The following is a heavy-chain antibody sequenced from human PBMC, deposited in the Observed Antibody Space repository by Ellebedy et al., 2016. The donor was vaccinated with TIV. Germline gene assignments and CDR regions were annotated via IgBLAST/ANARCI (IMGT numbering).Heavy chain of an antibody. J-gene: IGHJ3*02. CDR1: GGSISSYY. Sequence: MPSETLSLTCTVSGGSISSYYWSWIRQHPGNGLEWIGEVNHSGSTNYNPSLKSRVTISVDTSKNQFSLKLSSVTAADTAVYYCARDPYCGGDCSNDAFDIWGQGTMVTVSS. V-gene: IGHV4-34*01. CDR2: VNHSGST. CDR3: ARDPYCGGDCSNDAFDI. D-gene: IGHD2-21*02.